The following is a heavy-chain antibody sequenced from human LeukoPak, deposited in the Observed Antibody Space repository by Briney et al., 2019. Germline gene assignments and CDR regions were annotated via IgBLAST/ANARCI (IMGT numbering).Heavy chain of an antibody. V-gene: IGHV3-7*03. CDR1: AFSFNTYW. J-gene: IGHJ4*02. CDR3: ARHYYDSSGYYYSLDY. D-gene: IGHD3-22*01. Sequence: GGSLRLSCAASAFSFNTYWMGWVRQAPGKGLEWVANINQVGSSIYYVDSVKGRFAISRDNAKNSLYLQMNSLRADDTAVYYCARHYYDSSGYYYSLDYWGQGTLVTVSS. CDR2: INQVGSSI.